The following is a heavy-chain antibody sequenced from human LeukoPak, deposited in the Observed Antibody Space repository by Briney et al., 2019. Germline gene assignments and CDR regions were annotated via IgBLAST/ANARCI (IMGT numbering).Heavy chain of an antibody. CDR1: GFTFGDYA. CDR2: ISSSSSYI. Sequence: GGSLRLSCTASGFTFGDYAMSCFRQAPGKGLEWVSSISSSSSYIYYADSVKGRFTISRDNAKNSLYLQMNSLRAEDTAVYYCARYGYSSGWYLGAFDIWGQGTMVTVSS. V-gene: IGHV3-21*01. CDR3: ARYGYSSGWYLGAFDI. J-gene: IGHJ3*02. D-gene: IGHD6-19*01.